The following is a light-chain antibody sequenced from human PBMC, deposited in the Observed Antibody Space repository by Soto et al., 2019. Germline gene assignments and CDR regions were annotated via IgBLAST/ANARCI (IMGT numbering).Light chain of an antibody. Sequence: DIQMTQSPSALSASVGDRVTITCRASQSISSWLAWYQQKPGKAPRLLIYDGSHLERGVPSRFSGSGSGTEFTLTISDLKPDDLATYYCQQYNNFWTFGPGTKVDIK. CDR1: QSISSW. CDR3: QQYNNFWT. CDR2: DGS. J-gene: IGKJ1*01. V-gene: IGKV1-5*01.